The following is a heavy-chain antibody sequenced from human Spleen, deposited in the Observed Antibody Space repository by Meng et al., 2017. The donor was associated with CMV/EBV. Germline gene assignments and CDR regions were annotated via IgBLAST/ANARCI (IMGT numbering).Heavy chain of an antibody. CDR3: ARVLTVGSGSYSIGKHYGMDV. CDR2: ISHDGTNK. CDR1: GFIFSRFD. V-gene: IGHV3-30-3*01. Sequence: GGSLRLSCAASGFIFSRFDMHWVRQAPGKGLEWVGLISHDGTNKYYADSVKGRFTISRDNSKKTLDLQMNNLRAEDTAVYFCARVLTVGSGSYSIGKHYGMDVWGQGTTVTVSS. J-gene: IGHJ6*02. D-gene: IGHD3-10*01.